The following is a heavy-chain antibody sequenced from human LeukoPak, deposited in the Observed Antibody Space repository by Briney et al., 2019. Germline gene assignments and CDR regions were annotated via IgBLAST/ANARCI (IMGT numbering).Heavy chain of an antibody. V-gene: IGHV1-18*01. Sequence: GASVKVSCKASGYTFTSYGISWVRQAPGQGLEWMGWIGAYNGNTNYAQELQGRVTMTTDTSTSTAYMELRSLRSDDTAVYYCARDLSSSSWSEIDYWGQGTLVTVSS. J-gene: IGHJ4*02. CDR1: GYTFTSYG. CDR3: ARDLSSSSWSEIDY. D-gene: IGHD6-13*01. CDR2: IGAYNGNT.